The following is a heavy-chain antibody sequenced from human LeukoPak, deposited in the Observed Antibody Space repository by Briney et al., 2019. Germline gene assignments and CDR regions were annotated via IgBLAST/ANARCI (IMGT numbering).Heavy chain of an antibody. V-gene: IGHV4-34*01. D-gene: IGHD7-27*01. CDR2: INHSGST. J-gene: IGHJ4*02. Sequence: GSLRLSCAASGFTFSSYAMSWVRQAPGKGLEWIGEINHSGSTNYNPSLKSRVTISVDTSKNQFSLKLSSVTAADTAVYYCARGWGLTLDYWGRGTLVTVSS. CDR1: GFTFSSYA. CDR3: ARGWGLTLDY.